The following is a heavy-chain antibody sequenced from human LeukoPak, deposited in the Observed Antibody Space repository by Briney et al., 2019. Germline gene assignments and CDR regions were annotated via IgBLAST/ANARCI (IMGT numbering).Heavy chain of an antibody. V-gene: IGHV4-39*07. D-gene: IGHD4-11*01. CDR1: GDSIRSYTYY. CDR3: ARGFYSKGGYYFDY. Sequence: PSETLSLTCTVSGDSIRSYTYYWGWIRQPPGKGLEWIGEINHSGSTNYNPSLKSRVTISVDTSKNQFSLKLSSVTAADTAVYYCARGFYSKGGYYFDYWGQGTLVTVSS. CDR2: INHSGST. J-gene: IGHJ4*02.